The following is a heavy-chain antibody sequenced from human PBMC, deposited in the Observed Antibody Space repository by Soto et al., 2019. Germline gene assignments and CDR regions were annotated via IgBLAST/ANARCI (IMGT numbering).Heavy chain of an antibody. CDR2: INHSGST. D-gene: IGHD3-3*02. J-gene: IGHJ5*02. Sequence: SETLSLTCAVYGGPFSGYYWSWIRQPPGKGLEWIGEINHSGSTNYNPSLKSRVTISVDTSKNQFSLKLSSVTAADTAVYYCARDPWSGPQLAVDPWGQGTLVTVSS. CDR3: ARDPWSGPQLAVDP. CDR1: GGPFSGYY. V-gene: IGHV4-34*01.